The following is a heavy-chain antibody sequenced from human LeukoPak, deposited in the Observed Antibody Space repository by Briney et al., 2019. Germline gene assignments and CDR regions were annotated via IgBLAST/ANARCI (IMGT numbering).Heavy chain of an antibody. D-gene: IGHD4-17*01. J-gene: IGHJ3*02. CDR1: GYTFTSYG. Sequence: ASVKVSCKASGYTFTSYGISWVRQAPGQGLEWMGWISAYNGNTNYAQKLQGRVTMTTDTSTSTAYMELRSLRSDDTAMYYCATWTSAVTNRRGAGAFDIWGQGTMVTVSS. V-gene: IGHV1-18*01. CDR3: ATWTSAVTNRRGAGAFDI. CDR2: ISAYNGNT.